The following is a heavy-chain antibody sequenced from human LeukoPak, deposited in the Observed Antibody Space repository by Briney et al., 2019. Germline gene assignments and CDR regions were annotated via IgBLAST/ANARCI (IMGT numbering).Heavy chain of an antibody. CDR1: GYTCTSYG. D-gene: IGHD3-22*01. CDR3: ARDGFAYYYDGSGYIPTYPFDY. J-gene: IGHJ4*02. V-gene: IGHV1-18*01. Sequence: ASVKVSCKASGYTCTSYGISWVRPAPGQGLEWMGWISAYNGNTNYAQKLQGRVTMTTDTSTSTAYMELRSLRSDDTAVYYCARDGFAYYYDGSGYIPTYPFDYWGQGTLVTVSS. CDR2: ISAYNGNT.